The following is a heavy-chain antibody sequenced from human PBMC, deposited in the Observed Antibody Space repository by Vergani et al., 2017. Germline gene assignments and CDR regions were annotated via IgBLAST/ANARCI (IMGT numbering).Heavy chain of an antibody. CDR2: IYPGDSDT. J-gene: IGHJ3*02. CDR1: GYSFTSYW. CDR3: ARDEIAAAGTAGAYDI. V-gene: IGHV5-51*01. D-gene: IGHD6-13*01. Sequence: EVQLVQSGAEVKKPGESLKISCKGSGYSFTSYWIGWVRQMPGKGLEWMGIIYPGDSDTRYSPSFQGQVTISADKSISTAYLQWSSLKASDTAMYYCARDEIAAAGTAGAYDIWGQGTMVTVSS.